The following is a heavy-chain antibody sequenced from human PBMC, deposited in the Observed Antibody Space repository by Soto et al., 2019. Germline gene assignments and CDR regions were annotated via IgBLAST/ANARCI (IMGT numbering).Heavy chain of an antibody. CDR1: GDSVSSNSAA. D-gene: IGHD6-6*01. CDR3: ARLSVAARDFDY. Sequence: SRTLSLTCAISGDSVSSNSAAWNWIRQSPSRGLEWLGRTYYRSKWFNNYALSVKSRITINPDTSKNQFSLQLNSVTPEDTAVYYCARLSVAARDFDYWGQGTLVTVSS. V-gene: IGHV6-1*01. J-gene: IGHJ4*02. CDR2: TYYRSKWFN.